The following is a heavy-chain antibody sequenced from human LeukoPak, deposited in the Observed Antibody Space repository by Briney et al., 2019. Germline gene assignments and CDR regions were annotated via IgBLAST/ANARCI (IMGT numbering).Heavy chain of an antibody. Sequence: ASVKVSCKASGYIFTDYYIHWMRQAPGQGLEWMGRISAYNGNTNYAQKFQGRVTMTTDTSTNTAYMELRSLRSDDTAVYYCARSATHRLTWTDRSQWLPLDYWGQGTLVTVSS. J-gene: IGHJ4*02. V-gene: IGHV1-18*04. D-gene: IGHD5-18*01. CDR3: ARSATHRLTWTDRSQWLPLDY. CDR2: ISAYNGNT. CDR1: GYIFTDYY.